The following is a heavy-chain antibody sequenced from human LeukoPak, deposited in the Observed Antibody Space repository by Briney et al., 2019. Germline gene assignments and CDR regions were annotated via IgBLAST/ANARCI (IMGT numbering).Heavy chain of an antibody. CDR2: VDPGGST. V-gene: IGHV3-66*01. Sequence: GRSLRLSCAASGFTVNSNYMIWVRQAPGKGLEWVSLVDPGGSTYYAESVKGRFSISRDNSRNTVYLQMYSLRADDTAVYYCATDGSSRPESYWGQGTRVTVSS. CDR1: GFTVNSNY. CDR3: ATDGSSRPESY. D-gene: IGHD3-10*01. J-gene: IGHJ4*02.